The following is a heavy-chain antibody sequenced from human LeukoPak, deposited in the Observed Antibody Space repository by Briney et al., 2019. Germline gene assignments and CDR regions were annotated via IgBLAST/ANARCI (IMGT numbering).Heavy chain of an antibody. CDR1: GFTFSSYS. D-gene: IGHD5-18*01. CDR3: ARDLDTAMVGGHDY. Sequence: GGSLRLSCAASGFTFSSYSMNWVRQAPGKGLEWVSSISSSSSYIYCADSVKGQFTISRDNAKNSLYLQMNSLRAEDTAVYYCARDLDTAMVGGHDYWGQGTLVTVSS. V-gene: IGHV3-21*01. CDR2: ISSSSSYI. J-gene: IGHJ4*02.